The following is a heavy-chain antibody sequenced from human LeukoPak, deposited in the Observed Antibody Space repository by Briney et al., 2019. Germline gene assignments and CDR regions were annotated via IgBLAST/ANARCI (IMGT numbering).Heavy chain of an antibody. D-gene: IGHD1-26*01. CDR1: GFTFSSYG. CDR3: AKGEWELQGDAFDT. J-gene: IGHJ3*02. V-gene: IGHV3-30*18. CDR2: ISYDGSNK. Sequence: PGGSLRLSCAASGFTFSSYGMHWVRQAPGKGLEWVAVISYDGSNKYYADSVKGRFTISRDNSKNTLYLQTNSLRAEDTAVYYCAKGEWELQGDAFDTWGQGTMVTVSS.